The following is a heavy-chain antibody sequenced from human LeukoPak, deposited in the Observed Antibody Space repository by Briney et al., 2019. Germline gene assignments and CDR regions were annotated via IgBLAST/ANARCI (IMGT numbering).Heavy chain of an antibody. CDR1: GGSFSGYY. Sequence: SETLSLTCAVFGGSFSGYYWSWIRQPPGKGLEWIGEINHSGSTNYNPSLKSRVTISVDTSKNQFSLKLGSVTAADTAVYYCARVGDSVGAKDYWGQGTLVTVSS. D-gene: IGHD4-17*01. V-gene: IGHV4-34*01. J-gene: IGHJ4*02. CDR3: ARVGDSVGAKDY. CDR2: INHSGST.